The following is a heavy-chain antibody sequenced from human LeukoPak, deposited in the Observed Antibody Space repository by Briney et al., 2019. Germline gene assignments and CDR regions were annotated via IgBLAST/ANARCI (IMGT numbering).Heavy chain of an antibody. Sequence: GGSLRLSCAASGFTFSSYAMSWVRQAPGKGLEWVSAISGSGGSTYYADSVKGRFTISRDNSKNTLYLQMNSLRAEDTAVYYCAKARGVYDFWDYYYMDVWGKGTTVTVSS. V-gene: IGHV3-23*01. J-gene: IGHJ6*03. CDR2: ISGSGGST. CDR1: GFTFSSYA. D-gene: IGHD3-3*01. CDR3: AKARGVYDFWDYYYMDV.